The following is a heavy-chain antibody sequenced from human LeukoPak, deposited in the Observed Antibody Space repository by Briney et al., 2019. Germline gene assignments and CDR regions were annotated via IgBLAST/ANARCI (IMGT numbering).Heavy chain of an antibody. J-gene: IGHJ4*02. D-gene: IGHD4-23*01. CDR2: IKPDDTEK. Sequence: GGSLRLSCLASGFTFSHFWMSWFRQAPGKGLEWVANIKPDDTEKYYGNSVKGRFTILRDNAKNSVYLQMNSLRAEDTAVYYCVTHEVTVITRSTFDNWGQGTLVTVSS. CDR1: GFTFSHFW. V-gene: IGHV3-7*01. CDR3: VTHEVTVITRSTFDN.